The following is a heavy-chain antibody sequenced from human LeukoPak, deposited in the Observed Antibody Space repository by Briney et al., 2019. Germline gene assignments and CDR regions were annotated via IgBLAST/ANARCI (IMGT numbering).Heavy chain of an antibody. D-gene: IGHD3-9*01. V-gene: IGHV1-8*01. Sequence: ASVKVSCKASGYTCTSYDINWVRQATGQGLEWMGWMNPNSGNTGYAQKFQGRVTMTRNTSISTAYMELSSLRSEDTAVYYCARGGSDYDILTGYYRAYESYYWGQGTLVTVSS. CDR1: GYTCTSYD. CDR3: ARGGSDYDILTGYYRAYESYY. J-gene: IGHJ4*02. CDR2: MNPNSGNT.